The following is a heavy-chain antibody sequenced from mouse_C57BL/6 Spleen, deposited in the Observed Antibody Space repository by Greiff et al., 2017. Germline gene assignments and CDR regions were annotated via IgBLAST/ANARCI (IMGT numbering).Heavy chain of an antibody. J-gene: IGHJ2*01. CDR2: IYPGDGDT. CDR3: ARTYGSSYDYFDD. D-gene: IGHD1-1*01. CDR1: GYAFSSSW. Sequence: QVQLQQSGPELVKPGASVKISCKASGYAFSSSWMNWVKQRPGKGLEWIGRIYPGDGDTNYNGKFKGKATLTADKSSSTAYMQLSSLTSEDSVVYFCARTYGSSYDYFDDWGQGTTLTVSS. V-gene: IGHV1-82*01.